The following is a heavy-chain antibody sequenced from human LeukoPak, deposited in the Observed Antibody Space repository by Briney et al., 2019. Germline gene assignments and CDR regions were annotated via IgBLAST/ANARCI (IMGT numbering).Heavy chain of an antibody. CDR2: IWYDGSNK. CDR1: GFTFSSYG. Sequence: GGSLRLPCAASGFTFSSYGMHWVRQAPGKGLEWVAVIWYDGSNKYYADSVKGRFTISRDNSKNTLYLQMNSLRAEDTAVYYCARDQMYPYYFDYWGQGTLVTVSS. D-gene: IGHD2-8*01. J-gene: IGHJ4*02. CDR3: ARDQMYPYYFDY. V-gene: IGHV3-33*08.